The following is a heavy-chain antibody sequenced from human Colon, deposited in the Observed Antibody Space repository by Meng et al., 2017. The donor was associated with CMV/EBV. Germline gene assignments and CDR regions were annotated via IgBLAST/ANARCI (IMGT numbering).Heavy chain of an antibody. D-gene: IGHD3-9*01. Sequence: GGSLSLSCAASGFTLSSCGMHWVRQAPGKGLEWVAVIWYDGSKKYYTDSVKGRFTISRDNSKNMLYLQMNSLRAEDTAVYYCASSYDLLTGYSRFDYWGQGTLVTVSS. CDR1: GFTLSSCG. V-gene: IGHV3-33*01. CDR3: ASSYDLLTGYSRFDY. J-gene: IGHJ4*02. CDR2: IWYDGSKK.